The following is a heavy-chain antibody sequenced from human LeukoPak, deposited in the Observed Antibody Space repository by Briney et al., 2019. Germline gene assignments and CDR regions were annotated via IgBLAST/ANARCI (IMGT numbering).Heavy chain of an antibody. D-gene: IGHD4-17*01. CDR1: GFTVSSNY. CDR2: IYSGGST. V-gene: IGHV3-66*02. CDR3: ARDRDGAKGFDY. J-gene: IGHJ4*02. Sequence: GGSLRLSCGASGFTVSSNYMSWVRQAPGKGLEWVSVIYSGGSTYYADSVKGRFTISRDNSKNTLYLQMNSLRAEDTAVYYCARDRDGAKGFDYWGQGTLVTVSS.